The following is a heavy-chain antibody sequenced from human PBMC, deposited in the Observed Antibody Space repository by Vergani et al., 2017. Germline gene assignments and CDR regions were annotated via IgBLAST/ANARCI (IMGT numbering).Heavy chain of an antibody. CDR2: ISTSGST. J-gene: IGHJ4*02. CDR1: GGSISSGSYY. Sequence: QVQLPESGPGLVKPSQTLSLPCTVSGGSISSGSYYWSWIRQPAGKGLEWIGRISTSGSTNYNPSLKSRVTISLDTSKNQFSLKLNSLTAADTAVYYCARAAAAALDYWGQGTLVTVSS. D-gene: IGHD6-13*01. V-gene: IGHV4-61*02. CDR3: ARAAAAALDY.